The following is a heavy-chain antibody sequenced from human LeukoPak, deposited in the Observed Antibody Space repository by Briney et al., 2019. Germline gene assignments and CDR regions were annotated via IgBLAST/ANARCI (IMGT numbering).Heavy chain of an antibody. J-gene: IGHJ5*02. CDR2: IYTSGAT. CDR3: ARGALFARELSDSSGPLRGPRTRFDP. CDR1: GDSLSSYF. V-gene: IGHV4-4*07. Sequence: TPSETLSLTCTVSGDSLSSYFWSWIRQPAGKGLEWIGRIYTSGATNYNPSLKSRITMSVDTSKNQFSLKLSSVTAADTAVYYCARGALFARELSDSSGPLRGPRTRFDPWGQGTLVTVSS. D-gene: IGHD3-22*01.